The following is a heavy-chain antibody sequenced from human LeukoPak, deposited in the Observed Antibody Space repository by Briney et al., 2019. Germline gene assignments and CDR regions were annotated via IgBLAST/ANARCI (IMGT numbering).Heavy chain of an antibody. J-gene: IGHJ4*02. CDR3: ASSDGWLETLIY. CDR2: ISSNGGST. D-gene: IGHD6-19*01. CDR1: GFTFSSYA. V-gene: IGHV3-64*01. Sequence: RGSLRLSCAASGFTFSSYAMHWVRQAPGKGLEYVSGISSNGGSTYYANSVKGRFTISRDNSKNTLYLQMNSLRAEDTAVYYCASSDGWLETLIYWGQGTLVTVSS.